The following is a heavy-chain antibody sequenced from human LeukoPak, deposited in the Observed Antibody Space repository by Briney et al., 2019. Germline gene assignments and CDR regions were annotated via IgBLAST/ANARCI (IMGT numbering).Heavy chain of an antibody. CDR2: IKQDGSEK. J-gene: IGHJ4*02. CDR3: ASGLELDY. V-gene: IGHV3-7*03. CDR1: GFTFSSYW. Sequence: GGSLRLSCAASGFTFSSYWMRWVRQAPGKGLEWVANIKQDGSEKNYVDSVKGRFTIPRDNAKNSLYLQMNSLRAEDTAVYYCASGLELDYWGQGTLVTVSS.